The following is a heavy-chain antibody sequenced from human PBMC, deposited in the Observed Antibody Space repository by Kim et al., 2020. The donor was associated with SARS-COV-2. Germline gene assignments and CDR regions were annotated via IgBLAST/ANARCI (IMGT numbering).Heavy chain of an antibody. J-gene: IGHJ3*02. CDR3: ARVEYYDSYAVLFSSVPFGAFDI. Sequence: GGSLRLSCAASGFTFSDYYMSWIRQAPGKGLEWVSYISSSSSYTNYADSVKGRFTISRDNAKNSLYLQMNSLRAEDTAVYYCARVEYYDSYAVLFSSVPFGAFDIWGQGTMVTVSS. CDR1: GFTFSDYY. D-gene: IGHD3-22*01. CDR2: ISSSSSYT. V-gene: IGHV3-11*05.